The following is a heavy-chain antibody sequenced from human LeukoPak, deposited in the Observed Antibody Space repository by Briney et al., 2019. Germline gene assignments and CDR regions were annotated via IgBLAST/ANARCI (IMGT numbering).Heavy chain of an antibody. D-gene: IGHD6-13*01. V-gene: IGHV3-30*02. CDR2: IRFDGSNK. J-gene: IGHJ4*02. CDR3: AREGSSWYEGHFGY. Sequence: GGSLRLSCAAPGFTFSSYGMHWVRQAPGKGLEWVTFIRFDGSNKYYADSVKGRFTISRDNAKHSLYLQMNSLRAEDMAVYYCAREGSSWYEGHFGYWGQGTLVTVSS. CDR1: GFTFSSYG.